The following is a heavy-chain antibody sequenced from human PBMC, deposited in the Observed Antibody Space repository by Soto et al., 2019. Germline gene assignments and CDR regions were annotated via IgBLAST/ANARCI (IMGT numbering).Heavy chain of an antibody. CDR3: ARAYSSGWTDNPYYFDY. J-gene: IGHJ4*02. CDR2: INPSGGST. CDR1: GYTFTSYD. V-gene: IGHV1-46*01. D-gene: IGHD6-19*01. Sequence: ASVKVSCKASGYTFTSYDINWVRQAPGQGLEWMVIINPSGGSTSYAQKFQGRVTMTRDTSTITVYMELSSLRSEDTAVYYCARAYSSGWTDNPYYFDYWGQGTLVTVSS.